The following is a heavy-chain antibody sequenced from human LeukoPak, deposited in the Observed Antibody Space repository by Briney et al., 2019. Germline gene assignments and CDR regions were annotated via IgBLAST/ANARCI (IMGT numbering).Heavy chain of an antibody. CDR2: IYSGGST. J-gene: IGHJ4*02. CDR3: AKGHGANSLNYFDY. V-gene: IGHV3-66*02. CDR1: GFIVSTHY. Sequence: GGSLRLSCAASGFIVSTHYMSWVRQAPGKGLEWVSVIYSGGSTYYANSVKGRFTISRDNSKNTLYLQMSSLKPEDMAVYYCAKGHGANSLNYFDYWGQGTLVTVSS. D-gene: IGHD4-23*01.